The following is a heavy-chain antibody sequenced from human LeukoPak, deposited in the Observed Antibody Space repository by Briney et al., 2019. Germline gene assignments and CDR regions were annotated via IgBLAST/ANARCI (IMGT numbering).Heavy chain of an antibody. V-gene: IGHV3-48*03. D-gene: IGHD3-16*01. CDR3: AKGERRSPPVHDY. CDR1: GFTFSSYE. J-gene: IGHJ4*02. CDR2: ISSSGSTT. Sequence: HPGGSLRLSCAASGFTFSSYEMNWVRQAPGKGLEWVSYISSSGSTTYYADSVKGRFTISRDNSKNTLYLQMNSLRAEDTAVYYCAKGERRSPPVHDYWGQGTLVTVSS.